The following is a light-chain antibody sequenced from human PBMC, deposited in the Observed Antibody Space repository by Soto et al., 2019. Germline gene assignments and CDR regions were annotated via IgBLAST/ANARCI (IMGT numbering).Light chain of an antibody. Sequence: EIVLTQSPGTLSLSPGERAALSCRSSQSISSTYLAWYQQTPGQAPRLIIYGASSRATGIQDRFSGSGSGTDSTLTIRRLEPEDFAVYYCKKYNNWHRTFGKGTTGDIK. CDR2: GAS. CDR1: QSISSTY. CDR3: KKYNNWHRT. J-gene: IGKJ1*01. V-gene: IGKV3-20*01.